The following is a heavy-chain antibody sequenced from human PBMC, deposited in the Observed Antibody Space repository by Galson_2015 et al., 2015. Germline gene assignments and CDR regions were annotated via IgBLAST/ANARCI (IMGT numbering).Heavy chain of an antibody. CDR3: ARDSGTAVGSSELGH. D-gene: IGHD3-10*01. CDR1: GYTFTGYY. CDR2: INPIGGSA. V-gene: IGHV1-46*01. Sequence: SVKVSCKASGYTFTGYYLNWVRQAPGQGLEWMGIINPIGGSAYYAQNFQDRVTMTRDKSTSTVYMELGSLMSEDTAVYYCARDSGTAVGSSELGHWGQGTLVTVSS. J-gene: IGHJ4*02.